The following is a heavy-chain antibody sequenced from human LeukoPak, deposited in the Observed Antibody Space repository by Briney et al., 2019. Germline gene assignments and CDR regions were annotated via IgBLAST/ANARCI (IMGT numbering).Heavy chain of an antibody. CDR3: ARKQWLETIDY. J-gene: IGHJ4*02. D-gene: IGHD6-19*01. V-gene: IGHV4-39*01. Sequence: SETLSLTCTVSGGSISSSRYFWGWIRQPPGKGLEWIGSIYYTGSITYYNPSLRSRVTMSVDTSKTQFSLRLSSVTAADTAVYYCARKQWLETIDYWGQGTLVTVSS. CDR2: IYYTGSIT. CDR1: GGSISSSRYF.